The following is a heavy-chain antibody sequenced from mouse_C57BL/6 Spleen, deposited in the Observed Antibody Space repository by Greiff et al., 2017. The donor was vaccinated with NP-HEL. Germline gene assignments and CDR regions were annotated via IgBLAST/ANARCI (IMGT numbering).Heavy chain of an antibody. CDR3: ASPLYYPGWFAY. Sequence: VQLQQSDAELVKPGASVKISCKVSGYTFTDHTIHWMKQRPEQGLEWIGYIYPRDGSTKYHEKFKGKATLTADKSSSTAYMQLNSLTSEDSAVYFCASPLYYPGWFAYWGQGTLVTVSA. D-gene: IGHD1-1*01. CDR2: IYPRDGST. V-gene: IGHV1-78*01. CDR1: GYTFTDHT. J-gene: IGHJ3*01.